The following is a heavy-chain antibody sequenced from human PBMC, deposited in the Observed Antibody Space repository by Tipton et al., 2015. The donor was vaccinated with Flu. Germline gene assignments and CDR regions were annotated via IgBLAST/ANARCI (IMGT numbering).Heavy chain of an antibody. CDR3: ARGQYYGYSQYYYYMDV. V-gene: IGHV4-34*01. CDR1: GGSFSGYY. CDR2: INHSGST. J-gene: IGHJ6*03. Sequence: TLSLTCAVYGGSFSGYYWSWIRQPPGKGLEWIGEINHSGSTNYNPSLKSRVTISVDTSKNQFSLKLSSVTAADTAVYYCARGQYYGYSQYYYYMDVWGKGTTVTVSS. D-gene: IGHD2-15*01.